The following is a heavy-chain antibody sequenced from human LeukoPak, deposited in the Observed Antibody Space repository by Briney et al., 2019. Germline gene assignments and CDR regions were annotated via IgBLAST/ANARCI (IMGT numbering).Heavy chain of an antibody. CDR1: GFTFSSYG. Sequence: PGGSLRLSCAASGFTFSSYGMYWVRQAPGKGLEWVAVIWYDGSNKYYADSVKGRFTISRDNSKNTLYLQMNSLRAEDTAVYYCAKDRDDYGDYIFDYWGQGTLVTVSS. D-gene: IGHD4-17*01. V-gene: IGHV3-33*06. J-gene: IGHJ4*02. CDR2: IWYDGSNK. CDR3: AKDRDDYGDYIFDY.